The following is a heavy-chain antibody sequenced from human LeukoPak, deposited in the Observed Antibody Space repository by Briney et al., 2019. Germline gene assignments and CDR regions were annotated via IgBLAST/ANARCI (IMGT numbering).Heavy chain of an antibody. CDR3: ARDQDGGTDY. D-gene: IGHD2-15*01. Sequence: PGGSLRLSCAASGYTFTSYYMHWVRQAPGQGLEWMGIINPSGGSTSYAQKFQGRVTMTRDTSTSTVYMELSSLRSEDTAVYYCARDQDGGTDYWGQGTLVTVSS. J-gene: IGHJ4*02. CDR2: INPSGGST. CDR1: GYTFTSYY. V-gene: IGHV1-46*01.